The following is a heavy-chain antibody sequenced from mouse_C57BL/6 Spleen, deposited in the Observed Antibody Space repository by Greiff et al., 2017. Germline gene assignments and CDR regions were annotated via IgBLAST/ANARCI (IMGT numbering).Heavy chain of an antibody. CDR2: IYPSDSET. J-gene: IGHJ1*03. CDR3: ARHWDGYFDV. D-gene: IGHD4-1*01. V-gene: IGHV1-61*01. CDR1: GYTFTSYW. Sequence: QVQLKQPGAELVRPGSSVKLSCKASGYTFTSYWMDWVKQRPGQGLEWIGNIYPSDSETHYNQKFKDKATLTVDKSSSTAYMQLSSLTSEDSAVYYCARHWDGYFDVWGTGTTVTVSS.